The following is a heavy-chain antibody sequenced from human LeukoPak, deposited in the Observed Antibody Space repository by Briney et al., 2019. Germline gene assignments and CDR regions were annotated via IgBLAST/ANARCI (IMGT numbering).Heavy chain of an antibody. Sequence: PSETLSLTCTVSGGSISSGGYYWSWIRQPPGKGLEWIGYIYHSGSTYYNPSLKSRVTISVDRSKNQFSLKLSSVTAADTAVYYCARLVGGYLGYWGQGTLVTVSS. CDR1: GGSISSGGYY. J-gene: IGHJ4*02. D-gene: IGHD3-22*01. V-gene: IGHV4-30-2*01. CDR2: IYHSGST. CDR3: ARLVGGYLGY.